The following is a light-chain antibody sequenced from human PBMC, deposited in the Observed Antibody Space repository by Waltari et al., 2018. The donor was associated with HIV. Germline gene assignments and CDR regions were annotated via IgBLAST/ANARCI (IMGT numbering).Light chain of an antibody. Sequence: EIVLTQSPGTLSLSPGESATLSCRASQTIRSNFLAWYQQKPGQAPRLLIDGVSTRATGIPARFSGSGSGTEFTFTISSLQSEDSAVYYCQQHSNWPLTFGGGTKVEIK. J-gene: IGKJ4*01. CDR3: QQHSNWPLT. CDR2: GVS. CDR1: QTIRSN. V-gene: IGKV3-15*01.